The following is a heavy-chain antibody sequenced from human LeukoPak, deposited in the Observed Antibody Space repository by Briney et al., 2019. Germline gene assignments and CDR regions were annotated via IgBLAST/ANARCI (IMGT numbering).Heavy chain of an antibody. Sequence: PGGSLRLSCAASGFIFSSYAMSWVRQAPGMGLEWVSAIVGSGGTTYYADSVKGRFTISRDNSKNTVYLQMNSLRAEDTAVYYCATHFPYFDSWGQGTLVSVSS. CDR3: ATHFPYFDS. J-gene: IGHJ4*02. D-gene: IGHD3-3*02. V-gene: IGHV3-23*01. CDR2: IVGSGGTT. CDR1: GFIFSSYA.